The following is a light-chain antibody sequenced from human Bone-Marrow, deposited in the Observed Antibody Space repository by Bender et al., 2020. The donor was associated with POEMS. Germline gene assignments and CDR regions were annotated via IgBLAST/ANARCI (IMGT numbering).Light chain of an antibody. CDR2: EVS. CDR1: SSDVGGYNL. Sequence: QSALTQPASVSGSPGQSITISCSGTSSDVGGYNLVSWYQQHPGKAPQLMIYEVSQRPSGVSNRFSGSKSGNSASLTISGLQAEDEAVYHCYAFARSNALLFGGGTQLTVL. V-gene: IGLV2-23*01. CDR3: YAFARSNALL. J-gene: IGLJ2*01.